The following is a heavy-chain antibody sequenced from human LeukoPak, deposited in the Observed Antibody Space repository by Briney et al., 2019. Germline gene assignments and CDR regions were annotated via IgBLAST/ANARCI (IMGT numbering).Heavy chain of an antibody. Sequence: ASVKVSCKASGYTFTSYAISWVRQAPGQGLEWMGGIIPIFGTANYAQKFQGRVTITADESTSTAYMELSSLRSEDTAVYYCARTVTTGAVRGHYFDYWGQGTLVTVSS. CDR1: GYTFTSYA. V-gene: IGHV1-69*13. CDR3: ARTVTTGAVRGHYFDY. CDR2: IIPIFGTA. J-gene: IGHJ4*02. D-gene: IGHD4-17*01.